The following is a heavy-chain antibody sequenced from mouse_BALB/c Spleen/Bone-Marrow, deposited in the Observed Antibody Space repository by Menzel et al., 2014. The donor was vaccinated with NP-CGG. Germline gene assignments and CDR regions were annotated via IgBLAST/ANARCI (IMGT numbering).Heavy chain of an antibody. Sequence: ESGPGLVKPSQSLSLTCSVTGYSIXSGYYWNWIRQFPGNKLEWMGYISYDGSNNYNPSLKNRISITRDTSKNQFFLKLNSVTTEDTATYYCAREGIYDGYWDYAMDYWGQGTSVTVSS. CDR3: AREGIYDGYWDYAMDY. CDR2: ISYDGSN. V-gene: IGHV3-6*02. J-gene: IGHJ4*01. D-gene: IGHD2-3*01. CDR1: GYSIXSGYY.